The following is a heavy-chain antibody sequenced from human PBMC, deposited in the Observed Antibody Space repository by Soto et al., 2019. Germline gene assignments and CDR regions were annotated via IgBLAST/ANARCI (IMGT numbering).Heavy chain of an antibody. CDR1: GFTFSSYA. Sequence: GGSLRLSCAASGFTFSSYAMSWVRQAPGKGLEWVSAISGSGGSTYYADSVKGRFTISRDNSKNTLYLQMNSLRAEDTAVYYCAKDPERKLGYCSGGSCYSGWFDPWGQGTLVTVSS. CDR2: ISGSGGST. D-gene: IGHD2-15*01. V-gene: IGHV3-23*01. CDR3: AKDPERKLGYCSGGSCYSGWFDP. J-gene: IGHJ5*02.